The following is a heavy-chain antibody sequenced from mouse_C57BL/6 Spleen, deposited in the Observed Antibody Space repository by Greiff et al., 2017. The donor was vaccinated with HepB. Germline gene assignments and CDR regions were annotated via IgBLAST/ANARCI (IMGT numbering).Heavy chain of an antibody. CDR2: ILPGSGST. D-gene: IGHD1-1*01. Sequence: VQLQQSGAELMKPGASVKLSCKATGYTFTGYWIEWVKQRPGHGLEWIGEILPGSGSTNYNEKFKGKATFTADTSSNTTYMQLSSLTTEDSAIYYCARPPTTTVVPSYYAMDYWGQGTSVTVSS. CDR3: ARPPTTTVVPSYYAMDY. J-gene: IGHJ4*01. CDR1: GYTFTGYW. V-gene: IGHV1-9*01.